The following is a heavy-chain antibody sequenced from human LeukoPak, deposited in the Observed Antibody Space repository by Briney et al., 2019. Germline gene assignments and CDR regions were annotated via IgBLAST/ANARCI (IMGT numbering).Heavy chain of an antibody. CDR3: AKEYYDFWSGYPHDY. J-gene: IGHJ4*02. Sequence: PGGSLRLSCAASGFTFSNYNMNWVRQTPGKGLEWVSSITRGSIYTFYADSVKGRFTISRDNSKNTLYLQMNSLRAEDTAVYYCAKEYYDFWSGYPHDYWGQGTLVTVSS. D-gene: IGHD3-3*01. CDR1: GFTFSNYN. CDR2: ITRGSIYT. V-gene: IGHV3-21*04.